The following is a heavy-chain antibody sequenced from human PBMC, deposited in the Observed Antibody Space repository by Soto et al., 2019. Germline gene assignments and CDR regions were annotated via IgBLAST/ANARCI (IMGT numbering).Heavy chain of an antibody. CDR1: GYTFTGSY. D-gene: IGHD1-1*01. J-gene: IGHJ3*02. CDR3: ARADAAGDWNDVIDAFDI. V-gene: IGHV1-2*02. Sequence: QVQLVQSGAEVKKPGASVKVSCKASGYTFTGSYMPWVRQAPGQGLEWMGWINPNSGGTNYAQKFQGRVTMTRDTSISTAYMELSRLRADDTAVYYCARADAAGDWNDVIDAFDIWGQGTMVTVSS. CDR2: INPNSGGT.